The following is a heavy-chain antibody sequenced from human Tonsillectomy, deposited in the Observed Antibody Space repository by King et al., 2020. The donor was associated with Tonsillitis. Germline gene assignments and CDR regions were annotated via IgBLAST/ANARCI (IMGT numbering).Heavy chain of an antibody. V-gene: IGHV2-5*01. CDR1: GFSLNSRGVG. CDR3: AHISRFNVDRCNGWSVPIPYLDH. CDR2: IYWNDDK. D-gene: IGHD6-19*01. J-gene: IGHJ4*02. Sequence: ITLQESGPTVVKPTQTLTLTCTFSGFSLNSRGVGVAWIRQPPGKALEWLGLIYWNDDKRYTPSLKNTLTITKDTTKNQVVLTMTNMDTVDTATYFCAHISRFNVDRCNGWSVPIPYLDHWGPGTLVTVSS.